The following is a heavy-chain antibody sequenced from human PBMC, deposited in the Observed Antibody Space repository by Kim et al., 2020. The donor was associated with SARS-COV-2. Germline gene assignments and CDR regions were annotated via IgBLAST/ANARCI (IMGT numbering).Heavy chain of an antibody. CDR3: ATRPHHSNTETYYAVFNY. V-gene: IGHV3-7*03. CDR1: GFTFTNNW. Sequence: GGSLRLSCAASGFTFTNNWMSWVRQAPGKGLEWVANIKQDGSEKYYVDSVRGRFTISRDNAKNSLFLQMNSLRAEDTAVYYCATRPHHSNTETYYAVFNYWGQGTLVTVSS. CDR2: IKQDGSEK. J-gene: IGHJ4*02. D-gene: IGHD3-16*01.